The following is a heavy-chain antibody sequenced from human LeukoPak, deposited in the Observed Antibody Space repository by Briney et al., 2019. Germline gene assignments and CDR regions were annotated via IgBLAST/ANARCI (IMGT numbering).Heavy chain of an antibody. V-gene: IGHV1-18*01. D-gene: IGHD3-10*01. CDR1: GYTFTSYG. CDR2: ISAYNGNT. Sequence: ASVKVSCKASGYTFTSYGISWVRQAPGQGLEWMGWISAYNGNTNYAQKLQGRVTMATDTSTSTAYMELRSLRSDDTAVYYCARDATPMVRGGNWFDPWGQGTLVTVSS. J-gene: IGHJ5*02. CDR3: ARDATPMVRGGNWFDP.